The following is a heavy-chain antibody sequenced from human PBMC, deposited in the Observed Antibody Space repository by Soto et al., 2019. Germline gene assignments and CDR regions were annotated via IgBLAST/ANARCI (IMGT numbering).Heavy chain of an antibody. CDR1: GYTFTSYG. Sequence: QVQLVQTGAEVKKPGASVKVSCKASGYTFTSYGITWVRQAPGQGLERMGWLSAYNGNTHYAQKLQGRGTMTTDTATSTAYMELRSLRAAATAVYSCAREYYFGSGPWSWGRGTLVTVSS. CDR3: AREYYFGSGPWS. V-gene: IGHV1-18*01. D-gene: IGHD3-10*01. CDR2: LSAYNGNT. J-gene: IGHJ1*01.